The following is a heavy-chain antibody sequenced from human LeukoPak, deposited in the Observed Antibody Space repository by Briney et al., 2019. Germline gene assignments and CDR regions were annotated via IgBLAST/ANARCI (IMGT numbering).Heavy chain of an antibody. V-gene: IGHV6-1*01. CDR1: GDSVSSNSGA. J-gene: IGHJ4*02. CDR3: AREREHSFDY. Sequence: SQTLSLTCAVSGDSVSSNSGAWNWIRQTPSRGLEWLGRTYYRSKWYIEYAESVRSRMTINADTSKNQFSLQLNSVSPKDTAVYYCAREREHSFDYWGQGTLVTVSS. D-gene: IGHD1/OR15-1a*01. CDR2: TYYRSKWYI.